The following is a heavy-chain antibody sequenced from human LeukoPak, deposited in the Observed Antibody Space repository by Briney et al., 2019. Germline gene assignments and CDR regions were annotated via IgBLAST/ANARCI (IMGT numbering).Heavy chain of an antibody. Sequence: GGSLRLSCAASGFTFSSYAMSWVRQAPGKGLEWVSSISSSSSYIYYADSVKGRFTISRDNAKNSLYLQMNSLRAEDTAVYYCARAPSRCSSTSCYPSWGQGTLVTVSS. CDR2: ISSSSSYI. CDR1: GFTFSSYA. D-gene: IGHD2-2*01. J-gene: IGHJ5*02. CDR3: ARAPSRCSSTSCYPS. V-gene: IGHV3-21*01.